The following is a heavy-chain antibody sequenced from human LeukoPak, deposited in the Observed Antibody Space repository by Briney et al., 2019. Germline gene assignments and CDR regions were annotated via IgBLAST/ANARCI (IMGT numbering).Heavy chain of an antibody. CDR3: AIANVNWGSGYFDY. D-gene: IGHD7-27*01. CDR2: IYSGGST. Sequence: PSETLSLTCAVYGGSFSGYYWSWIRQPPGKGLEWVSVIYSGGSTYYADSVKGRFTISRDNSKNTLYLQMNSLRAEDTAVYYCAIANVNWGSGYFDYWGQGTLVTVSS. CDR1: GGSFSGYY. J-gene: IGHJ4*02. V-gene: IGHV3-66*02.